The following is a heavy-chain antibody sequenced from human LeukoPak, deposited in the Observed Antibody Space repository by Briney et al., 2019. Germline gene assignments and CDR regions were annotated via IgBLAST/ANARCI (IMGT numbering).Heavy chain of an antibody. CDR3: AKANSAFDYDCFDY. CDR2: ISGSGGST. Sequence: GGSLRLSCAASGFTFSSYAMSWVRLAPGKGLERVSAISGSGGSTYYADSVKGRFSISRDNSRNTVYLQMNSLRAEDTAVYYCAKANSAFDYDCFDYWGQGTLVTVSS. CDR1: GFTFSSYA. D-gene: IGHD5-12*01. V-gene: IGHV3-23*01. J-gene: IGHJ4*02.